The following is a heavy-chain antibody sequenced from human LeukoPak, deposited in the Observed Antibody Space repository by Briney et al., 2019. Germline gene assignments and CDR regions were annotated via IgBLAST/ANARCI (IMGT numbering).Heavy chain of an antibody. CDR3: ARDDQTGDPFFDY. CDR2: IYYSGST. D-gene: IGHD7-27*01. J-gene: IGHJ4*02. CDR1: GGSISSYY. V-gene: IGHV4-59*01. Sequence: SETLSLTCTVSGGSISSYYWSWIRQPPGKGLEWIGYIYYSGSTNYNPSLKSRVTISVDTSKNQFSLKLSSVTAADTAVHYCARDDQTGDPFFDYWGQGTLVTVSS.